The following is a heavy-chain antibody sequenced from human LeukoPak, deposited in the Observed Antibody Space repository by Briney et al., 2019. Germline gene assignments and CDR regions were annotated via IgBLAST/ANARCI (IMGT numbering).Heavy chain of an antibody. J-gene: IGHJ4*02. D-gene: IGHD6-13*01. CDR2: INWNGGST. V-gene: IGHV3-20*04. Sequence: GGSLRLSCAASGFTVSSNYMSWVRQAPGKGLEWVSGINWNGGSTGYADSVKGRFTISRDNAKNSLYLQMNSLRAEDTALYYCARDIAAAGTWYFDYWGQGTLVTVSS. CDR3: ARDIAAAGTWYFDY. CDR1: GFTVSSNY.